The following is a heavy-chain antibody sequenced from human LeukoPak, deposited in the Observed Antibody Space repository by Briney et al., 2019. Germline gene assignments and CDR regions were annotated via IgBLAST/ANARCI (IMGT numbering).Heavy chain of an antibody. CDR2: VHPDGYT. V-gene: IGHV4-4*02. CDR1: GASITYY. D-gene: IGHD6-13*01. Sequence: SETLSLTCAVSGASITYYWSWVRQPPGKGLEWIGEVHPDGYTNYNPSLKSRVTMSIDKSKNQFSLKLTSVTAADTAVYYCARALTAGGTEGVFDYWGQGTLVTVSS. J-gene: IGHJ4*02. CDR3: ARALTAGGTEGVFDY.